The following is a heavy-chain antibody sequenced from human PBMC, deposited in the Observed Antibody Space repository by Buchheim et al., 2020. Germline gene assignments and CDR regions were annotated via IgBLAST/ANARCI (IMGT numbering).Heavy chain of an antibody. Sequence: EVQLVESGGGLVQPGGSLRLSCAASGFSFSSYWMHWVRQAPGRGLVWVSRITSDGSGTGYADSVTGRFTISRDNATNTLYLQMNSLSPEDTAVYFCARGIAATANPNWFDPWGQGTL. CDR3: ARGIAATANPNWFDP. CDR2: ITSDGSGT. D-gene: IGHD6-25*01. CDR1: GFSFSSYW. J-gene: IGHJ5*02. V-gene: IGHV3-74*01.